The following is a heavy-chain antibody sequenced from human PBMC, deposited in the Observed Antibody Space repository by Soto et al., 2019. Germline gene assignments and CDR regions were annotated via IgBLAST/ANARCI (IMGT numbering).Heavy chain of an antibody. CDR3: ARQKVTTFDYYYGMDV. J-gene: IGHJ6*02. Sequence: GGSLRRSCAASRFTFSSYSMNWVRQAPGKGLEWVSSISSSSSYIYYADSVKGRFTISRDNAKNSLYLQMNSLRAEDTAVYYCARQKVTTFDYYYGMDVQGQGTTFTVS. D-gene: IGHD4-17*01. V-gene: IGHV3-21*01. CDR2: ISSSSSYI. CDR1: RFTFSSYS.